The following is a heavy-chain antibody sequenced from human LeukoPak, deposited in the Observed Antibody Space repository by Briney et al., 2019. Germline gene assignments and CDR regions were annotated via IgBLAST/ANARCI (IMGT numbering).Heavy chain of an antibody. CDR3: ARELGPYYYYYGMDV. CDR2: ISGSGFIT. D-gene: IGHD7-27*01. V-gene: IGHV3-23*01. Sequence: GGSLRLSCRTSGFTFSSYGMIWVRQAPGKGLEWVSGISGSGFITYYADSVKGRFTISRDNSKSTLYMQMNSLRAEDTAVYYCARELGPYYYYYGMDVWGQGTTVTVSS. J-gene: IGHJ6*02. CDR1: GFTFSSYG.